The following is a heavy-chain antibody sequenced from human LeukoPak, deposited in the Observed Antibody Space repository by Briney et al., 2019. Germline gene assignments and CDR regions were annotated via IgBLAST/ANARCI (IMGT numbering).Heavy chain of an antibody. D-gene: IGHD4-17*01. V-gene: IGHV4-39*02. J-gene: IGHJ4*02. CDR2: IYYSGRT. CDR3: AKEMDGDSFDY. Sequence: PSETLSLTCTVSGGSISSRGDYWAWIRQPPGKGLEWIGSIYYSGRTYYNPSLKSRVTISVDTSKNQFSLKLNSVTATDTAVYYCAKEMDGDSFDYWGQGALVTASS. CDR1: GGSISSRGDY.